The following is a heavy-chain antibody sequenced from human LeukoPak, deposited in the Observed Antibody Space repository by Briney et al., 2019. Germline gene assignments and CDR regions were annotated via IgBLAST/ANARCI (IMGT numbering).Heavy chain of an antibody. CDR1: GFTFSSYA. D-gene: IGHD3-22*01. CDR3: AKDLHYYDSSGYYYEGY. Sequence: GGSLRLSCTASGFTFSSYAMNWVRQAPGKGLEWVSGISGSGGSTYYADSVKGRFTISRDNSKNTLYLQMNSLRAEDTAVYYCAKDLHYYDSSGYYYEGYWGQGTLVSVSS. V-gene: IGHV3-23*01. J-gene: IGHJ4*02. CDR2: ISGSGGST.